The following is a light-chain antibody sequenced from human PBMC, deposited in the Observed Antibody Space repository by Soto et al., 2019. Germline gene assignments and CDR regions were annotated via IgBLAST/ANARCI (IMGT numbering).Light chain of an antibody. J-gene: IGKJ2*01. CDR2: AAS. CDR3: QQSYSIPFT. CDR1: QSISSY. Sequence: DIQMTQSPSSLSASVGDRVTITCRARQSISSYLNWYQQKPRKAPELLIYAASSLQSGVPSRFSGSGSGTDVTLNISSLQPEDFATYYCQQSYSIPFTFGQGTSLEIK. V-gene: IGKV1-39*01.